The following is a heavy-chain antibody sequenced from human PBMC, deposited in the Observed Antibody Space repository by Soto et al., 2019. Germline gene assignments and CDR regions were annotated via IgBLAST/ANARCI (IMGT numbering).Heavy chain of an antibody. CDR3: ARGYSGYDMWDSFDD. D-gene: IGHD5-12*01. CDR1: GYAFTLYG. J-gene: IGHJ4*02. Sequence: QVQLVQSGPEVKRPGASVKVSCKASGYAFTLYGITWLRQAPGQGFEWLGWVSTYNANTEYAEKVQGRVLMTTDTSMSTAYMELRNLRSDDTAVYYCARGYSGYDMWDSFDDWGQGTLVTVSS. CDR2: VSTYNANT. V-gene: IGHV1-18*01.